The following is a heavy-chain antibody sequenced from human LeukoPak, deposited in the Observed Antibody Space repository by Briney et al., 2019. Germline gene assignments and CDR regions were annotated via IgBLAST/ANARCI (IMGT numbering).Heavy chain of an antibody. CDR1: GGSISSYY. J-gene: IGHJ4*02. D-gene: IGHD6-13*01. CDR3: ARGLIIAAAGPFDY. V-gene: IGHV4-59*12. CDR2: IYYSGST. Sequence: SETLSLTCTVSGGSISSYYWSWIRQPPGKGLEWIGYIYYSGSTNYNPSLKSRVTISVDTSKNQFSLKLSSVTAADTAVYYCARGLIIAAAGPFDYWGQGTLVTVSS.